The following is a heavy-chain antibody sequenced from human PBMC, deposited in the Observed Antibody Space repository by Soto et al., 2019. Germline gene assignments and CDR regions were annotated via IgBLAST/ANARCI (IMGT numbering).Heavy chain of an antibody. CDR1: GGSISSSSYY. J-gene: IGHJ5*02. D-gene: IGHD3-10*01. CDR2: IYYSGST. V-gene: IGHV4-39*01. Sequence: KPSETLSLTCTVSGGSISSSSYYWGWIRQPPGKGLEWIGSIYYSGSTYYNPSLKSRVTISVDTSKNQFSLKLSSVTAADTAVYYCASSYYYGSGSYPLDPWGQGTLVTVSS. CDR3: ASSYYYGSGSYPLDP.